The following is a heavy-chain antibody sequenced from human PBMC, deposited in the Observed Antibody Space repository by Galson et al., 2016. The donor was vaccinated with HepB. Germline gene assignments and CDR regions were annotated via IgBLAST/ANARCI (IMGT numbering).Heavy chain of an antibody. D-gene: IGHD5-24*01. CDR2: ISYDGKSE. V-gene: IGHV3-30*18. Sequence: SLILCYAASGITFSTYGMHWVRPGPVKGLEWVDLISYDGKSEAYAESVKGRVTITTDNSKHTLELQMHSLRGEDTAVYYCAKGRWDFDSWGQGTLVTVSS. CDR1: GITFSTYG. CDR3: AKGRWDFDS. J-gene: IGHJ4*02.